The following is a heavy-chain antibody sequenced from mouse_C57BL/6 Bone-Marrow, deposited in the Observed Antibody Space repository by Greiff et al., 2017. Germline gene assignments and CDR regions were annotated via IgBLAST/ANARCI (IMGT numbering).Heavy chain of an antibody. CDR2: ISSGGSYT. V-gene: IGHV5-6*01. D-gene: IGHD1-1*01. Sequence: EVQGVESGGDLVKPGGSLKLSCAASGFTFSSYGMSWFRQTPDKRLEWVATISSGGSYTYYPDSVKGRFTISRDNAKNTLYLQMSSLKSEDTAMYYCARCTVVAPYFDYWGQGTTLTVSS. J-gene: IGHJ2*01. CDR1: GFTFSSYG. CDR3: ARCTVVAPYFDY.